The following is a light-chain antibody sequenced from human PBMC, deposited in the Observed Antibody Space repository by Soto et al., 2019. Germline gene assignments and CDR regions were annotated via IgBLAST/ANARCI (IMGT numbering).Light chain of an antibody. Sequence: QSVLTQPRSVSGSPGQSVTISCTGTRSDVGGYAYISWYQQHPGKVPKLIIYDVSKRPSGVPDRFSGSKSGNTASLTFSGLQAEDEADYYCCSYAGSYTWVFGGGTKLTVL. CDR1: RSDVGGYAY. CDR2: DVS. V-gene: IGLV2-11*01. J-gene: IGLJ3*02. CDR3: CSYAGSYTWV.